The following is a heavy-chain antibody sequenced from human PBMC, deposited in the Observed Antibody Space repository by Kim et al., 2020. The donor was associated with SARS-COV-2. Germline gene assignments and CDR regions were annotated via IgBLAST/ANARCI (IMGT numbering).Heavy chain of an antibody. CDR3: AKVIGGYGDYGEFDY. D-gene: IGHD4-17*01. CDR1: GFTFDDYA. J-gene: IGHJ4*02. Sequence: GGSLRLSCAASGFTFDDYAMHWVRQAPGKGLEWVSGISWNSGSIGYADSVKGRFTISRDNAKNSLYLQMNSLRAEDTALYYCAKVIGGYGDYGEFDYWGQGTLVTVSS. CDR2: ISWNSGSI. V-gene: IGHV3-9*01.